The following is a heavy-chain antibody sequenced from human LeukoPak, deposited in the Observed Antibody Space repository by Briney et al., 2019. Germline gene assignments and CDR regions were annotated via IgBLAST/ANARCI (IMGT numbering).Heavy chain of an antibody. D-gene: IGHD3-22*01. V-gene: IGHV1-24*01. CDR2: FDPEDGET. J-gene: IGHJ4*02. CDR3: ASAVYYYDSSGSFDY. Sequence: ASVKVSCKASGYTFTSYAMHWVRQAPGKGLEWMGGFDPEDGETIYAQKFQGRVTMTEDTSTDTAYMELSSLRSEDTAVYYCASAVYYYDSSGSFDYWGQGTLVTVSS. CDR1: GYTFTSYA.